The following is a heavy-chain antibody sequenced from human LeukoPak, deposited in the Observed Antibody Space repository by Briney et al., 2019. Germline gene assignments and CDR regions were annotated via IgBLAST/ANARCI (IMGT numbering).Heavy chain of an antibody. V-gene: IGHV5-51*01. Sequence: GEALKTSCKGSGYSFTCYWIGWGRQMPGKGLELMGIFYPGDSDTKYSPSFQGQVTISVDKSISTAYLQWSSLKASDTAMYYCARRRGYCSGGSCPWAFDIWGQGTMVTVSS. D-gene: IGHD2-15*01. CDR1: GYSFTCYW. CDR3: ARRRGYCSGGSCPWAFDI. CDR2: FYPGDSDT. J-gene: IGHJ3*02.